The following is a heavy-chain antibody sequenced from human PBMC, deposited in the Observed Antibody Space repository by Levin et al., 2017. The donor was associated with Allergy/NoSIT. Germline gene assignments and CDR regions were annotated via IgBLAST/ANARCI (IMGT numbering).Heavy chain of an antibody. V-gene: IGHV3-21*01. Sequence: AGGSLRLSCAASGFTFSTYSMHWVRQAPGKGLEWVSSISSSSTYIYYADSVKGRFTISRDNAKNSLYLQMNSLRAEDTAVYYCAREFCITTSCPQRYDNWGQGTLVTVSS. CDR1: GFTFSTYS. D-gene: IGHD2-2*01. CDR2: ISSSSTYI. J-gene: IGHJ4*02. CDR3: AREFCITTSCPQRYDN.